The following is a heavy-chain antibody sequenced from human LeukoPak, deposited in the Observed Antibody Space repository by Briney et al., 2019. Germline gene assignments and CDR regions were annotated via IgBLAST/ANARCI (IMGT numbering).Heavy chain of an antibody. J-gene: IGHJ6*02. V-gene: IGHV1-2*02. D-gene: IGHD4-17*01. Sequence: GASENVSCKASGYTFTGYYMHWVRQSPGQGLEWMGWINPNSGGTNYAQKFQGRVTMTRDTSISTAYMELSRLRSDDTAVYYCGRVFPPTTVTTWLVDVWGQGTTVIVSS. CDR2: INPNSGGT. CDR1: GYTFTGYY. CDR3: GRVFPPTTVTTWLVDV.